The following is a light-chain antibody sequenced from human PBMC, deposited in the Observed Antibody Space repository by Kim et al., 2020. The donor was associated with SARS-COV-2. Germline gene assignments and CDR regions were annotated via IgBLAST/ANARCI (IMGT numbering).Light chain of an antibody. Sequence: SASVGVRVTITCRTSQGISGYLAWFQQQPGKSPTLLIYAASTLQGGVPSRFSGSGSGTEFTLTIGSLQPEDFATYYCQQLNSYPPTFGQGTKLEI. CDR2: AAS. V-gene: IGKV1-9*01. J-gene: IGKJ2*01. CDR3: QQLNSYPPT. CDR1: QGISGY.